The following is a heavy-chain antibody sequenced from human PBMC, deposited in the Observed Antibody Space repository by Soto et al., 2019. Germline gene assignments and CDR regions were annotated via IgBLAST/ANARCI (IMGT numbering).Heavy chain of an antibody. CDR2: ISGSGGST. CDR1: GFTFSSYA. D-gene: IGHD3-10*01. J-gene: IGHJ6*03. CDR3: ATSYYYGSGSYYNYYMDV. V-gene: IGHV3-23*01. Sequence: GGSLRLSCAASGFTFSSYAMSWVRQAPGKGLEWVSAISGSGGSTYYADSVKGRFTISRDNSKNTLYLQMNSLRAEDTAVYYCATSYYYGSGSYYNYYMDVWGKGTTVTVSS.